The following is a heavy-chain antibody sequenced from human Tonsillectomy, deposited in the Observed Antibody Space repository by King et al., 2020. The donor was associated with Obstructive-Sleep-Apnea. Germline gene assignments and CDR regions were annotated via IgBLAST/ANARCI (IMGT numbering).Heavy chain of an antibody. Sequence: VQLVESGGGLVQPGGSLRLSCAGSGFTFSDHGMSWVRQAPGKGLEWVSDISGSGGAAYSAHSVKGRFIISRDNSKNTLYLQLNSLRDEDTALYYCARNARVSGFYALDIWGQGTMVTVSP. V-gene: IGHV3-23*04. CDR3: ARNARVSGFYALDI. D-gene: IGHD1-26*01. CDR1: GFTFSDHG. CDR2: ISGSGGAA. J-gene: IGHJ3*02.